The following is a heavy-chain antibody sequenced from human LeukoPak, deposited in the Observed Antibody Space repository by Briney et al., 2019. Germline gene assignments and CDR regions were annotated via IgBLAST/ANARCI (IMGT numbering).Heavy chain of an antibody. D-gene: IGHD4-11*01. CDR3: ARDYSNYDAFDI. Sequence: PGRSLRLSCAASGFNFSSYGMHWVRQAPGKGLEWVAVIWYDGSNKYYADSVKGRFTISRDNSKNTLYLQMNSLRAEDTAVYYCARDYSNYDAFDIWGQGTMVTVSS. CDR2: IWYDGSNK. J-gene: IGHJ3*02. V-gene: IGHV3-33*08. CDR1: GFNFSSYG.